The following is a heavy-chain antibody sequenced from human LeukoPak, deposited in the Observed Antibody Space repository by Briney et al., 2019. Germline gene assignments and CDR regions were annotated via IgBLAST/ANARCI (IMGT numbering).Heavy chain of an antibody. Sequence: SETLSLTCTVSGGSISSSSYYWGWIRQPPGKGLEWIGSIYYSGSTYYNPSLKSRVTISVDTSKNQFSLKLSSVTAADTAVYYCARESRNGYIDAFDIWGQGTMVTVSS. V-gene: IGHV4-39*07. CDR1: GGSISSSSYY. CDR3: ARESRNGYIDAFDI. J-gene: IGHJ3*02. D-gene: IGHD5-24*01. CDR2: IYYSGST.